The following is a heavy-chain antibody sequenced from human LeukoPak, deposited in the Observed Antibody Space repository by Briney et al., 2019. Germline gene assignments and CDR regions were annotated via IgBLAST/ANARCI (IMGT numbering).Heavy chain of an antibody. CDR2: IYYSGNT. Sequence: SETLSLTCTVSGGSITDYYWSWIRQPPGKGLEWIGYIYYSGNTNYNPSLKSRVTISVDTSKTQFSLRLSSVTAADTAMYYCARGGIKGSTGPRSFDYWGQGTLVTVSS. CDR3: ARGGIKGSTGPRSFDY. J-gene: IGHJ4*02. V-gene: IGHV4-59*01. CDR1: GGSITDYY. D-gene: IGHD1-26*01.